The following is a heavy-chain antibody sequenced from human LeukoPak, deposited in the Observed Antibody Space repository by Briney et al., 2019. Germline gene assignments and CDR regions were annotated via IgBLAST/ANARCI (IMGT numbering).Heavy chain of an antibody. Sequence: GGSLRLSCAASGFTFSSYAMSWVRQAPGKGLEWVSAISASGGGTYYADSVKGRFTISRDISKNTLYLQMNSLRAEDTALYYCAKAAAYSSSYFDYWGQGTLVTVSS. V-gene: IGHV3-23*01. D-gene: IGHD6-6*01. CDR3: AKAAAYSSSYFDY. CDR2: ISASGGGT. J-gene: IGHJ4*02. CDR1: GFTFSSYA.